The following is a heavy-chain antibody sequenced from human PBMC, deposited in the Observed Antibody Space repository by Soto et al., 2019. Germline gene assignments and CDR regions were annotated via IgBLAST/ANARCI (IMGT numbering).Heavy chain of an antibody. D-gene: IGHD3-16*01. Sequence: GGSLRLSCAASGFTFSDHYMDWVRQAPGKGLEWVGRTRNKANSYTTEYAAYVKGRFTISRDDSKNSRYLQMNSLKTEDTAVYYCARGGKYYYYYMDVWGKGTTVNVSS. CDR1: GFTFSDHY. J-gene: IGHJ6*03. CDR2: TRNKANSYTT. V-gene: IGHV3-72*01. CDR3: ARGGKYYYYYMDV.